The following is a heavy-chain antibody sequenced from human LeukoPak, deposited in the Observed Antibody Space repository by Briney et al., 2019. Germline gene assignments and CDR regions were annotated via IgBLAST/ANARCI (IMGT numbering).Heavy chain of an antibody. CDR1: GFTLTDYN. CDR3: ARGAAVALEL. Sequence: GGSLRLSCGASGFTLTDYNMHWVGQAPGKGLEYVAFIRFDGTTEYYTDSVKGRFTMSRDKSKNTLYLQMNSLRGEDTAVYYCARGAAVALELWGQGTLVTVSS. V-gene: IGHV3-30*02. D-gene: IGHD6-19*01. CDR2: IRFDGTTE. J-gene: IGHJ4*02.